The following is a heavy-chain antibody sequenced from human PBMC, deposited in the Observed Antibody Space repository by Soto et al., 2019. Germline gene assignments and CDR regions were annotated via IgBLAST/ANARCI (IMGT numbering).Heavy chain of an antibody. CDR2: IIPIFGTA. CDR1: RGTFMSYA. J-gene: IGHJ6*02. CDR3: ARDSKDTAMVTLVYYYGMDV. V-gene: IGHV1-69*13. D-gene: IGHD5-18*01. Sequence: SVEVSVRASRGTFMSYAISWVRQAPGQGLEWMGGIIPIFGTANYAQKFQGRVTITADESTSTAYLELSSLRSEDTAVYYCARDSKDTAMVTLVYYYGMDVWGQGTTVTVSS.